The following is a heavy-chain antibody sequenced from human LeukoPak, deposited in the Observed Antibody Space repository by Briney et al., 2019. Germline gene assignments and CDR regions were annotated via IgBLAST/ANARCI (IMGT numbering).Heavy chain of an antibody. V-gene: IGHV1-58*02. CDR1: GFTFTSSA. J-gene: IGHJ4*02. CDR3: AAGYYDSSGYTDY. Sequence: SVKVSCKASGFTFTSSAMQWVRQARGQRLEWIGWIVVGSGNTNYAQKFQERVTITRDMSTSTAYMELSSLRSEDTAVYYCAAGYYDSSGYTDYWGQGTLVTVSS. CDR2: IVVGSGNT. D-gene: IGHD3-22*01.